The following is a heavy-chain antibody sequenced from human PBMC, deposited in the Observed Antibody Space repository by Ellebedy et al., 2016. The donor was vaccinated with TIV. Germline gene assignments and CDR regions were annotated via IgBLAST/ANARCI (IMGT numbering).Heavy chain of an antibody. CDR2: FVPANRKT. CDR3: ATSRALFSSGYYAYFDF. J-gene: IGHJ4*02. D-gene: IGHD3-22*01. Sequence: AASVKVSCKVSGYTLTELSMHWVRQAPGKGLEWLGGFVPANRKTTYAPTFQGRLTMTDDTSTDTAYLELSSLTSHDTAIYYCATSRALFSSGYYAYFDFWGQGTLVSVSS. V-gene: IGHV1-24*01. CDR1: GYTLTELS.